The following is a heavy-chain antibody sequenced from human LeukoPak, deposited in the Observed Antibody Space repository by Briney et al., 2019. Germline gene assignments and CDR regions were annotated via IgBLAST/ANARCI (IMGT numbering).Heavy chain of an antibody. Sequence: GGSLRLPCAASGFTFRSYAMSWVCQAPGKGLEWVAVTSSDLNVKLYADSVKGRFTISRDNSRSTLYLQMNSLRPEDTAIYYCAREGYYGSGSPPSLYFDYWGQGTLVTVSS. D-gene: IGHD3-10*01. CDR1: GFTFRSYA. CDR2: TSSDLNVK. V-gene: IGHV3-30*03. CDR3: AREGYYGSGSPPSLYFDY. J-gene: IGHJ4*02.